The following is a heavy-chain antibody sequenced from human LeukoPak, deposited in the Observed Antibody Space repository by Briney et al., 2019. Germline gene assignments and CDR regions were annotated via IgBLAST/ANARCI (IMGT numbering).Heavy chain of an antibody. D-gene: IGHD3-16*01. CDR2: INPNSGGT. V-gene: IGHV1-2*02. CDR3: ATERFPPDYYYYGMDV. J-gene: IGHJ6*02. Sequence: GASVKVSCKASGYTFTGYYMHWVRQAPGQGLEWMGWINPNSGGTNYAQKFQGRVTMTRDTSISTAYMELSRLRSDDTAVYYCATERFPPDYYYYGMDVWGQGTTVTVSS. CDR1: GYTFTGYY.